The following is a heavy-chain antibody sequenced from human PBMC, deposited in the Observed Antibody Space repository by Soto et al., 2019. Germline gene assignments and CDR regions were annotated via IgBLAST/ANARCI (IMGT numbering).Heavy chain of an antibody. Sequence: PGGSLRLSCAASGFTFSSYSMNWVRQAPGKGLEWVSSISSSSFSINYADSVKGRFSISRDNAQNSLHLQMNNLRAEDTAVYYCARYESSNIYGMDVWGQGTTVTISS. J-gene: IGHJ6*02. CDR2: ISSSSFSI. D-gene: IGHD6-6*01. V-gene: IGHV3-21*01. CDR1: GFTFSSYS. CDR3: ARYESSNIYGMDV.